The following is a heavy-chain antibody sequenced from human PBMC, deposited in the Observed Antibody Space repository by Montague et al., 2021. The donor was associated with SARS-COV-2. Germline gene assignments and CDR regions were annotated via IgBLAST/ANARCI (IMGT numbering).Heavy chain of an antibody. CDR2: ISSSGTYI. J-gene: IGHJ4*02. Sequence: SLRLSCAASGFPFNTYSMHWFRRAPGKGLEWVSSISSSGTYIYYADSVRGRFTISRDNAHNSLSLQLNSLRPEDTALYYCARDGVQFGDWPYYFAFWGQGTLVSVSS. CDR1: GFPFNTYS. CDR3: ARDGVQFGDWPYYFAF. D-gene: IGHD2-21*02. V-gene: IGHV3-21*01.